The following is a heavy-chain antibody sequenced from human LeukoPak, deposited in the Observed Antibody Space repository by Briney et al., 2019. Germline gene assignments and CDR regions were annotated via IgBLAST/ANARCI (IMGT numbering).Heavy chain of an antibody. CDR1: GFIFSLYC. CDR3: VRDFRSADY. J-gene: IGHJ4*02. Sequence: PGGSLRLSCAASGFIFSLYCMHWVRQAPGKGPMWVSRICPDGTGISYADSVKPRFTTSRDNAENTVYLQMNGLREEDTAVYYCVRDFRSADYWGQGTLVTVSS. V-gene: IGHV3-74*01. CDR2: ICPDGTGI.